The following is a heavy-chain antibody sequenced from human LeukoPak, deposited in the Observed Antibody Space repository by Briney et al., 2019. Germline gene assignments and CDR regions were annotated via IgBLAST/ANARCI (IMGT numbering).Heavy chain of an antibody. Sequence: GESLKISCKGSGYTFTNHWIGWVRQMPGKGLEWMGIIYPGDSDPRYSPSFQGQVTISADKSISTAYLQWSSLKASDTAMYYCARGSAMVRGVIVSLDYWGQGTLVTVSS. V-gene: IGHV5-51*01. J-gene: IGHJ4*02. D-gene: IGHD3-10*01. CDR2: IYPGDSDP. CDR1: GYTFTNHW. CDR3: ARGSAMVRGVIVSLDY.